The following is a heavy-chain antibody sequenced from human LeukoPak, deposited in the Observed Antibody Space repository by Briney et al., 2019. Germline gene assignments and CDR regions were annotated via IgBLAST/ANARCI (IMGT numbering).Heavy chain of an antibody. D-gene: IGHD6-13*01. CDR3: AREVAAAGSPFDH. CDR2: ISSSGSTI. Sequence: GGSLRLSCAASGFTFSSYEMNWVRQAPGKGLEWVSYISSSGSTIYYADSVKGRFTISRDNAKNSLYLQMNSLRAEDTAVYYCAREVAAAGSPFDHWGQGTLVTVSS. V-gene: IGHV3-48*03. CDR1: GFTFSSYE. J-gene: IGHJ4*02.